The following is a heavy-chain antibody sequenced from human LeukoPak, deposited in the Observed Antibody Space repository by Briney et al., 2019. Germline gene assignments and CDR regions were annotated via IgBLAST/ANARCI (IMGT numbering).Heavy chain of an antibody. Sequence: PGGSLRLSCAASGFTFSSYAMSWVRQAPGKGLEWVSAISGSGGSTYYADSVKGRFTISRDNSKNTLYLQMNSLRAEDTAVYYCAHERGSCSSTSCHNWFDPWGQGTLVTVSS. CDR3: AHERGSCSSTSCHNWFDP. J-gene: IGHJ5*02. V-gene: IGHV3-23*01. CDR1: GFTFSSYA. D-gene: IGHD2-2*01. CDR2: ISGSGGST.